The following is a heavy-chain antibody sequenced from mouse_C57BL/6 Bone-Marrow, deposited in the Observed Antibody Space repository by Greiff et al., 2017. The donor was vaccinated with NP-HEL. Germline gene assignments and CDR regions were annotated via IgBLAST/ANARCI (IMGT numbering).Heavy chain of an antibody. D-gene: IGHD4-1*01. CDR3: TRELGWFAY. J-gene: IGHJ3*01. CDR2: IDPETGGT. V-gene: IGHV1-15*01. CDR1: CSPFPSSS. Sequence: VQLQQSGAELVRHGASVTRACNASCSPFPSSSLPCLPHTPVHGLEWIGAIDPETGGTAYNQKFKGKAILTADKSSSTAYMELRSLTSEDSAVYYCTRELGWFAYWGQGTLVTVSA.